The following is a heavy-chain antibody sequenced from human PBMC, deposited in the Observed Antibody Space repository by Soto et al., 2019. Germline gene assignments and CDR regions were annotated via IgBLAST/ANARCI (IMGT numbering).Heavy chain of an antibody. CDR1: GGSISSYY. Sequence: SETLSLTCTVSGGSISSYYWSWIRQPPGKGLEWIGYIYYSGSTNYNPSLKSRVTISVDTSKNQFSLKLSSVTAADTAVYYCAREVGGYDWGNWFDPWGQGTLVTVSS. J-gene: IGHJ5*02. CDR3: AREVGGYDWGNWFDP. D-gene: IGHD5-12*01. V-gene: IGHV4-59*01. CDR2: IYYSGST.